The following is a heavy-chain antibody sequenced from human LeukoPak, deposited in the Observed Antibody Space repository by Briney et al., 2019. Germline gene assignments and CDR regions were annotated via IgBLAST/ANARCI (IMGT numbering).Heavy chain of an antibody. CDR3: ARDNIGGDY. CDR1: GFTFSDYY. Sequence: GGSLRLSCATSGFTFSDYYMIWIRQAPGKGLEWVSHISSSSHTINYADSVKGRFTVSRDNAKKSLYLGMNSLRVEDTAVYYCARDNIGGDYWGQGALVTVSS. D-gene: IGHD1-26*01. J-gene: IGHJ4*02. V-gene: IGHV3-11*04. CDR2: ISSSSHTI.